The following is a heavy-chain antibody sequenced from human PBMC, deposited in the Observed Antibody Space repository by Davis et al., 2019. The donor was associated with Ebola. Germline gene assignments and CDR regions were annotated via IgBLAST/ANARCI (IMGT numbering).Heavy chain of an antibody. CDR3: AKDEDYGDYFDY. V-gene: IGHV3-23*01. D-gene: IGHD4-17*01. CDR1: GFAFSNYV. Sequence: GGSLRLSCAASGFAFSNYVMSWVRQAPGKGLEWVSAISAGGSTYYADSVKGRFTISRDNSKETLDLQMNSLGVEDTAVYYCAKDEDYGDYFDYWGQGTLVTVSS. CDR2: ISAGGST. J-gene: IGHJ4*02.